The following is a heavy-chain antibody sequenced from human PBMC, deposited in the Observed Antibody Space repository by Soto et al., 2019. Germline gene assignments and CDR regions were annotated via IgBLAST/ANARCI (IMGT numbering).Heavy chain of an antibody. D-gene: IGHD3-10*01. J-gene: IGHJ3*02. CDR1: GFSLSTSGVG. CDR2: IYWDDVK. Sequence: QITLKESGPTLVKPTQTLTLTCTFSGFSLSTSGVGVGWFRQPPGQALEWLALIYWDDVKRYSPSLKSNLTITKYISKDQIVLTMNKMDPVDTARYYFALRHDITVLLEVINPWKLYAFDIWGKGTMVTVSS. CDR3: ALRHDITVLLEVINPWKLYAFDI. V-gene: IGHV2-5*02.